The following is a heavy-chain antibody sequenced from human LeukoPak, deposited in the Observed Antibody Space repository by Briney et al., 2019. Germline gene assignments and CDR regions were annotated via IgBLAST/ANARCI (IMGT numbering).Heavy chain of an antibody. V-gene: IGHV1-8*01. CDR2: MNPDSGNT. J-gene: IGHJ4*02. CDR3: ARGRPTNLNGIY. Sequence: ASVKVSCKASGYTFTSHHINWVRQATGQGFEWMGWMNPDSGNTDFAQKFQGRFTMTWDTALSTAYMELSSLTSEDTAVYYCARGRPTNLNGIYWGQGTLVSVSS. D-gene: IGHD1-1*01. CDR1: GYTFTSHH.